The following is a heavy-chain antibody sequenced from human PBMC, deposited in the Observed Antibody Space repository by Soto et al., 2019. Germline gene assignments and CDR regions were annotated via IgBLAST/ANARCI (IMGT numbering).Heavy chain of an antibody. CDR3: TVVVVAATWWFNP. Sequence: ASVQVSCKASGYTFTSYGISWVRQAPGQGLEWMGWISAYNGNTNYAQKLQGRVTMTTDTSTSTAYMELRSLRSDDTAVYYFTVVVVAATWWFNPWGKADLIT. CDR2: ISAYNGNT. J-gene: IGHJ5*02. V-gene: IGHV1-18*04. D-gene: IGHD2-15*01. CDR1: GYTFTSYG.